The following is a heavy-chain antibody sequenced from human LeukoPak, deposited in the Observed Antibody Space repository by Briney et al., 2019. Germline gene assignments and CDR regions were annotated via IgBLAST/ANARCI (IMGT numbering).Heavy chain of an antibody. V-gene: IGHV1-18*01. CDR2: ISGLNGNT. Sequence: GASVKVSCKASGYTFASYGISWVRQAPGQGLEWMGWISGLNGNTNHAQNLQDRVTMTTDTSTSTAYMELRSLRSDDTAVYFCARVPNQYCTSRCYYTAFDIWGQGTMVTVSS. CDR1: GYTFASYG. J-gene: IGHJ3*02. D-gene: IGHD2/OR15-2a*01. CDR3: ARVPNQYCTSRCYYTAFDI.